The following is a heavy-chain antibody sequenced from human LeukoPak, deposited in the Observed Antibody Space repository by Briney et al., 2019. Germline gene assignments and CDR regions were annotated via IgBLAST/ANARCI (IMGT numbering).Heavy chain of an antibody. J-gene: IGHJ4*02. V-gene: IGHV3-30*02. CDR1: GFTFSNYG. CDR2: IRDDGSIK. Sequence: GGSLRLSCAASGFTFSNYGMHWVRQAPGKGLEWVAFIRDDGSIKYYADSVRGRFIISRDNFKNTVYLQMNSLRAEDTAVYYCAKVLSSSWGYFGFWGQGTLVTVSS. CDR3: AKVLSSSWGYFGF. D-gene: IGHD6-13*01.